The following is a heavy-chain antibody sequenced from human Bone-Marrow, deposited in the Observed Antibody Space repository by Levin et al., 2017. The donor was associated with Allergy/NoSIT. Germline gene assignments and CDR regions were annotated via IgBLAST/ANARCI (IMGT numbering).Heavy chain of an antibody. Sequence: ASVKVSCKVSGYTLTELSMHWVRQAPGKGLEWMGGFDPEDGETIYAQKFQGRVTMTEDTSTDTAYMELSSLRSEDTAVYYCATRYDSSGYYLRPYYFDYWGQGTLVTVSS. CDR2: FDPEDGET. V-gene: IGHV1-24*01. CDR3: ATRYDSSGYYLRPYYFDY. CDR1: GYTLTELS. D-gene: IGHD3-22*01. J-gene: IGHJ4*02.